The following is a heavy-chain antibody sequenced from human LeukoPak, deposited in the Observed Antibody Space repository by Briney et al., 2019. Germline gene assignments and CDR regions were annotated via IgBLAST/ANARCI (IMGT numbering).Heavy chain of an antibody. D-gene: IGHD1-26*01. CDR1: GFTFSGSA. Sequence: WGSLRLSCAASGFTFSGSALHWVRQASGKGLEWVGRIRSTANGYATAYAASVKGRFTISRDDSKNTAYLQMDSLKTEDTAVYYCAKEREAWELLGLGFDYWGQGTLVTVSS. CDR3: AKEREAWELLGLGFDY. V-gene: IGHV3-73*01. J-gene: IGHJ4*02. CDR2: IRSTANGYAT.